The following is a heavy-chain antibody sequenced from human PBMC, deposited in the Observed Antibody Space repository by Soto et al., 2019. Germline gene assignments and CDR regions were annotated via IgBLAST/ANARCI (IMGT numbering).Heavy chain of an antibody. CDR1: GYSFTSYW. Sequence: GESLKISCKGSGYSFTSYWIGWVRQMPGKGLEWMGIIYPGDSDARYSPSFQGQVTISADKSISTAYPQWSSLKASDTAMYYCARGPVDTAMDYYYYYGMDVWGQGTTVTVSS. D-gene: IGHD5-18*01. CDR3: ARGPVDTAMDYYYYYGMDV. J-gene: IGHJ6*02. CDR2: IYPGDSDA. V-gene: IGHV5-51*01.